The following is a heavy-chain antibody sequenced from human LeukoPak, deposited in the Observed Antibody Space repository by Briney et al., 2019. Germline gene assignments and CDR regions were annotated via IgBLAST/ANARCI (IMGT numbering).Heavy chain of an antibody. V-gene: IGHV1-69*13. D-gene: IGHD3-10*01. Sequence: SVKVSCKASGGTFSSYAISWVRQAPGQGLEWMGGIIPIFGTANYAQKFQGRVTITADESTTTAYMELSSLRSEDTAVYYCARAMDWYGSGSYYKANWFDPWGQGTLVTVSS. CDR3: ARAMDWYGSGSYYKANWFDP. CDR2: IIPIFGTA. CDR1: GGTFSSYA. J-gene: IGHJ5*02.